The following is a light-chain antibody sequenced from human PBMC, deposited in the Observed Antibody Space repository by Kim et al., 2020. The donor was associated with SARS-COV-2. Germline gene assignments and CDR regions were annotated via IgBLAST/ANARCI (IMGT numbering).Light chain of an antibody. CDR3: QQYGTSPFT. CDR1: QRVSSNS. Sequence: EIVLTQSPGTLSLSPGERAALSCRASQRVSSNSLAWFQQTPGQAPRLLISGASFRATGIPDRFSGSGSGTDFTLTISRLEPEDFAVYYCQQYGTSPFTFGGGTKVDIK. CDR2: GAS. V-gene: IGKV3-20*01. J-gene: IGKJ4*01.